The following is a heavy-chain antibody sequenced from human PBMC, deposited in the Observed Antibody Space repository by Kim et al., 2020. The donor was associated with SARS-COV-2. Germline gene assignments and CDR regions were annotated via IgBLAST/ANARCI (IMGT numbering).Heavy chain of an antibody. D-gene: IGHD2-21*01. CDR1: GFTFSSSG. J-gene: IGHJ4*02. V-gene: IGHV3-7*01. CDR2: IRQDGSEK. CDR3: ARGGGAL. Sequence: GGSLRLSCAASGFTFSSSGMSWVRQVPGKGLEWVANIRQDGSEKNYVDSVKGRFTISRDNAKNSLYLQMNSLRAEDTAVHYCARGGGALWGQGTLVTVSS.